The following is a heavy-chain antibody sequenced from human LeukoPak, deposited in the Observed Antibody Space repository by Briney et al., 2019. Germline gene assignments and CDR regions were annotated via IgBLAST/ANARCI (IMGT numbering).Heavy chain of an antibody. CDR1: GGSISSGGYY. Sequence: SEPLSLTCTVSGGSISSGGYYWSWIRQHPGKGLEWIGYIYYSGSTYYNPSLKSRVTISVDTSKNQFSLKLSSVTAADTAVYYCARHHSYDSSGYYAPFDYWGQGTLVTVSS. CDR3: ARHHSYDSSGYYAPFDY. J-gene: IGHJ4*02. V-gene: IGHV4-31*03. CDR2: IYYSGST. D-gene: IGHD3-22*01.